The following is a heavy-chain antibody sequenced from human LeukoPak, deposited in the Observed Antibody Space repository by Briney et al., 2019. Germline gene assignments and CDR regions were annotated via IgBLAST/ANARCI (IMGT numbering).Heavy chain of an antibody. V-gene: IGHV1-18*01. Sequence: GASVKVSCKASGYTFTSYGISWVRQAPGQGLEWMGWISAYNGNTNYAQKLQGRATMTTDTSTSTAYMELRSLRSDDTAVYYCARDWNDILTGYYNTQYYFDYWGQGTLVTVSS. CDR2: ISAYNGNT. J-gene: IGHJ4*02. CDR1: GYTFTSYG. CDR3: ARDWNDILTGYYNTQYYFDY. D-gene: IGHD3-9*01.